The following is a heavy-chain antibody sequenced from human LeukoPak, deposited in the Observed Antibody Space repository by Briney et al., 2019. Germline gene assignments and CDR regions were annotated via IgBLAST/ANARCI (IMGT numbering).Heavy chain of an antibody. D-gene: IGHD6-13*01. Sequence: GGSLRLSCAVSGFTFSNYWMNWVRQAPGRGLEWVASIGQDGGEKSYVDSVKDRFTISRDNTKNSLYLQMSSLRAEDTAVYYCARDGTAAGLYFDLWGQGTLVTVSS. CDR1: GFTFSNYW. CDR2: IGQDGGEK. CDR3: ARDGTAAGLYFDL. V-gene: IGHV3-7*01. J-gene: IGHJ4*01.